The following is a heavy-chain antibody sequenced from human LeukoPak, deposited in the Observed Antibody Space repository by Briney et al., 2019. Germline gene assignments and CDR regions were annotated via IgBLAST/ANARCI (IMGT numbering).Heavy chain of an antibody. J-gene: IGHJ5*02. D-gene: IGHD3-22*01. CDR2: INPNSGGT. Sequence: ASVKVSCKASGCTFTGHYMHWVRQAPGQGLEWMGWINPNSGGTNYAQKFQGKVTMTRDTSISTAYMELSSLKSDDTAVYYCARGRASPSYYYDTGGPDNWFDPWGQGTLVTVSS. CDR1: GCTFTGHY. CDR3: ARGRASPSYYYDTGGPDNWFDP. V-gene: IGHV1-2*02.